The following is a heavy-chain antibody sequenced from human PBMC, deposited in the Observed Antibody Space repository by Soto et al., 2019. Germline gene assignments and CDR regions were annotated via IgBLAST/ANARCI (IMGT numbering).Heavy chain of an antibody. CDR3: AIRPIVVVPAASDHWFDP. V-gene: IGHV4-4*02. CDR2: IYHSGST. D-gene: IGHD2-2*01. CDR1: GGSISSSNW. J-gene: IGHJ5*02. Sequence: QVQLQESGPGLVKPSGTLSLTCAVSGGSISSSNWWSWVRQPPGKGLEWIGEIYHSGSTNYNPSLKSRAHTSVDKSQHQFSLKLSSVTAAGTAVYYCAIRPIVVVPAASDHWFDPWGQGTLVTVSS.